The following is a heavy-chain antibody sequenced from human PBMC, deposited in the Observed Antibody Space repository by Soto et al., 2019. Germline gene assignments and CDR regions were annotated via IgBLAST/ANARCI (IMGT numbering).Heavy chain of an antibody. J-gene: IGHJ6*03. V-gene: IGHV4-59*01. CDR3: ARVGGYCSSTSCVYYYYYMDV. D-gene: IGHD2-2*01. CDR2: IYYSGST. Sequence: PSETLSLTCTVSGGSISSYYWSWIRQPPGKGLEWIGYIYYSGSTNYNPSLKSRVTISVDTSKNQFSLKLSSVTAADTAVYYCARVGGYCSSTSCVYYYYYMDVWGKGTTVT. CDR1: GGSISSYY.